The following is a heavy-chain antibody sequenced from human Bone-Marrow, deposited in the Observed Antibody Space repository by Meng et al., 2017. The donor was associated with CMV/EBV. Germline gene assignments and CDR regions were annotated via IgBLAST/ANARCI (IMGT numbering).Heavy chain of an antibody. Sequence: SGPTLVKPTQTRTLTCTFSGFSLSTSRVGVGWIRQPPGKALEWLALIYWNDAKRYSPSLKSRLTITKDTSKNQVVLTMTNMDPVDTATYYCARPFYFDSSGYFFDYWGQGTLVTVSS. CDR1: GFSLSTSRVG. D-gene: IGHD3-22*01. V-gene: IGHV2-5*01. CDR3: ARPFYFDSSGYFFDY. J-gene: IGHJ4*02. CDR2: IYWNDAK.